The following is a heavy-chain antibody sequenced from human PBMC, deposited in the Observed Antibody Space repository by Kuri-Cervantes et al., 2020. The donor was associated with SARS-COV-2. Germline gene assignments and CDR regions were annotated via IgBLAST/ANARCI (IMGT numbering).Heavy chain of an antibody. CDR3: AKDRTTVTTSFSGMDV. V-gene: IGHV3-9*01. CDR2: ISWNSGSI. CDR1: GFTFDDYA. J-gene: IGHJ6*02. Sequence: SLKISCAASGFTFDDYAMHWVRQAPGKGLEWVSGISWNSGSIGYADSVKGRFTISRDNAKNSLYLQMNSLRAEGTALYYCAKDRTTVTTSFSGMDVWGQGTTVTVSS. D-gene: IGHD4-17*01.